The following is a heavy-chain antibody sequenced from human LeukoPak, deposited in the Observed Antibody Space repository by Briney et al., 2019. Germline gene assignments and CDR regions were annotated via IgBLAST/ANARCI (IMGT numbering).Heavy chain of an antibody. CDR2: IRKDGSNI. CDR1: GFTFSSYD. D-gene: IGHD2-2*01. V-gene: IGHV3-30*02. J-gene: IGHJ4*02. Sequence: GGSLRLSCAASGFTFSSYDMRWVRQAPGKGLEWVAFIRKDGSNIYYADSVKGRFTVSRDNSKNTQYLQMNSLRAEDTAVYYFATGYCSTTRCSRYLYYWGQGKLVTVSS. CDR3: ATGYCSTTRCSRYLYY.